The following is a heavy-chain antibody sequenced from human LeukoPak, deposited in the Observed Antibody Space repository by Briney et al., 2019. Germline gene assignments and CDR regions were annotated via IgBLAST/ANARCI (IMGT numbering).Heavy chain of an antibody. J-gene: IGHJ6*03. D-gene: IGHD6-25*01. Sequence: ASVKVSCKASGYTFTGHYMHWVRQAPGQDLEWMGWLNPKSGASNYAQKFEGRVTMTRDTSISTAHMELSRLGSDDTAVYYCARGLAVYYYYTDVWGKGTTATVSS. V-gene: IGHV1-2*02. CDR2: LNPKSGAS. CDR3: ARGLAVYYYYTDV. CDR1: GYTFTGHY.